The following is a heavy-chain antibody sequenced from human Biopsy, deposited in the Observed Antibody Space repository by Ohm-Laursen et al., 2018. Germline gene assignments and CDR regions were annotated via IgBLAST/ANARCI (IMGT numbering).Heavy chain of an antibody. Sequence: ASVKVSCKASSYTFTDYNIHWMRQAPGQGLEWLGYINRETGATNYAQKFQGTVTMTRDTSISTAYLALGSLRSADTAIYYCARDPLNGHKHFDYWGQGSLVTVSS. CDR2: INRETGAT. CDR3: ARDPLNGHKHFDY. V-gene: IGHV1-2*02. CDR1: SYTFTDYN. D-gene: IGHD2-8*01. J-gene: IGHJ4*02.